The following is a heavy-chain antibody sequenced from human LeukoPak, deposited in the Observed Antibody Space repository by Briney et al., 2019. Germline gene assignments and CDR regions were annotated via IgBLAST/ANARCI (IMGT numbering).Heavy chain of an antibody. Sequence: VASVKVSCKASGGTFSSYAISWVRQAPGQGLEWMGWINPNSGGTNYAQKFQGRVTMTRDTSISTAYMELSRLRSDDTAVYYCARHLAGLGTWGQGTLVTVSS. D-gene: IGHD7-27*01. J-gene: IGHJ5*02. CDR2: INPNSGGT. CDR1: GGTFSSYA. V-gene: IGHV1-2*02. CDR3: ARHLAGLGT.